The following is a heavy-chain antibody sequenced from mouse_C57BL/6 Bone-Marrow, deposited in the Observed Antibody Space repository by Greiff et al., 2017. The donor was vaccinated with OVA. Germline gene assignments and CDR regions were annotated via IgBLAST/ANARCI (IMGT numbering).Heavy chain of an antibody. D-gene: IGHD2-1*01. Sequence: PGQGLEWLGWIYPGSGNTKYNEKFKGKATLTVDTSSSTAYMQLSSLTSEDSAVYFCARRDGKRDFDYWGQGTTLTVSS. V-gene: IGHV1-84*01. J-gene: IGHJ2*01. CDR2: IYPGSGNT. CDR3: ARRDGKRDFDY.